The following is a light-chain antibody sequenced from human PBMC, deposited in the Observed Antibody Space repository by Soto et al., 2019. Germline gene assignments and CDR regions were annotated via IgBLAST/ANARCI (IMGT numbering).Light chain of an antibody. Sequence: SALTQPPSASWSPGQSVTISCTGTSSDVGGYNYVSWYQQHPGKAPKLMIYEINKRPSGVPDRFSGSKSGNTASLTVSGLQAEDEADYYCSSYSGSNNLVFGTGTKVTVL. CDR1: SSDVGGYNY. V-gene: IGLV2-8*01. CDR3: SSYSGSNNLV. J-gene: IGLJ1*01. CDR2: EIN.